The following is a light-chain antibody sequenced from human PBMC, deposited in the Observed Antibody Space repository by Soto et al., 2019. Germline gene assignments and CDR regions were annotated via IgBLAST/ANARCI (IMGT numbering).Light chain of an antibody. V-gene: IGKV3-15*01. J-gene: IGKJ1*01. Sequence: EIVMTQYPATLSLSPGERATLSCRASQSVSSNLAWYQQKPGQAPRLLIYGASTRATGIPARFSGSGSGTEFTLTISSLQSEDFAVYYCQQYGSSSWTFGQGTKVDI. CDR1: QSVSSN. CDR3: QQYGSSSWT. CDR2: GAS.